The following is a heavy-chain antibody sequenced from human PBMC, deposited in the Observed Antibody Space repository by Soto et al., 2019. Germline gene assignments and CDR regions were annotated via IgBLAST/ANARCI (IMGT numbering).Heavy chain of an antibody. Sequence: GASVKVSCKASGYTFTSYAMHWVRQAPGQRLEWKGWINAGNGNTKYSQKFQGRVTITRDTSATTVNMELTSLTSEDTAVYYCGRDQSGTGYYVDWFDPWGQGTLVTVSS. V-gene: IGHV1-3*01. CDR3: GRDQSGTGYYVDWFDP. CDR2: INAGNGNT. CDR1: GYTFTSYA. D-gene: IGHD3-10*02. J-gene: IGHJ5*02.